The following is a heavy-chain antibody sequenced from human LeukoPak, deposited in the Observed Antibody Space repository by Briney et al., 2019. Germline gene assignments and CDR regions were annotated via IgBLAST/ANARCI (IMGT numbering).Heavy chain of an antibody. CDR3: ARDRIYGSGSDHFDY. Sequence: PSETLSLTCTVSGGSISSGSYYWSWIRQPAGKGLEWIGRIFTSGSTKYNPSLKSRVTISVDTPKNQFSLKLSSVTAADTAVYYCARDRIYGSGSDHFDYWGQGTLATVSS. CDR2: IFTSGST. CDR1: GGSISSGSYY. D-gene: IGHD3-10*01. V-gene: IGHV4-61*02. J-gene: IGHJ4*02.